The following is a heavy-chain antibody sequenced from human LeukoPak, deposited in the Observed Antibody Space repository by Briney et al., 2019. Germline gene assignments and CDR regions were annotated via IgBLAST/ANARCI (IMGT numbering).Heavy chain of an antibody. V-gene: IGHV3-23*01. D-gene: IGHD3-9*01. J-gene: IGHJ4*02. CDR2: ISGSGGST. Sequence: TGGSLRLSCAASGFTFSSYAMSWVRQAPGKGLEWVSAISGSGGSTYYADSVKGRFTISRDNSKNTLYLQMNSLRAEDTAVYYCAKGDILTGYYTSFDYWGQGTLVTVSS. CDR1: GFTFSSYA. CDR3: AKGDILTGYYTSFDY.